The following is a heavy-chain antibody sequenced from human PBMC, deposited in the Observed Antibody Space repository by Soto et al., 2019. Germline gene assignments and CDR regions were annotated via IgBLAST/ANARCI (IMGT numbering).Heavy chain of an antibody. CDR2: IKQDGSEK. D-gene: IGHD2-2*01. CDR3: ARDRYCSSTSCLRPPYYYYGMDV. CDR1: GFTFSSYW. V-gene: IGHV3-7*01. Sequence: HPGGSLRLSCAASGFTFSSYWMSWVRQAPGKGLEWVANIKQDGSEKYYVDSVKGRFTISRDNAKNSLYLQMNSLRAEDTAVYYCARDRYCSSTSCLRPPYYYYGMDVWGQGTTVTVSS. J-gene: IGHJ6*02.